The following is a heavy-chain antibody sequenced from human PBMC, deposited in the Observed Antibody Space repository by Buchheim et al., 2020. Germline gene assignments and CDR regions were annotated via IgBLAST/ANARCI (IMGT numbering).Heavy chain of an antibody. CDR2: ISGSGGST. CDR1: GFTFSSYA. D-gene: IGHD6-6*01. Sequence: EVQLLESGGGLVQPGGSLRLSCAASGFTFSSYAMSWVRQAPGKGLEWVLAISGSGGSTYYADSVKGRFTIPRANSKTTMHLQMNSLRAEDTAVYYCAKDGGESGIAARYFDYWGQGTL. J-gene: IGHJ4*02. CDR3: AKDGGESGIAARYFDY. V-gene: IGHV3-23*01.